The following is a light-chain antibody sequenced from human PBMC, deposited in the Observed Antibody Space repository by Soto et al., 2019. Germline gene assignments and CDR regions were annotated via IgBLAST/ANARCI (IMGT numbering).Light chain of an antibody. V-gene: IGKV3-15*01. CDR2: GES. J-gene: IGKJ1*01. CDR1: QSVSIN. CDR3: QQYYDWPRT. Sequence: EIVMTQSPATLSVSPGERATLSCRASQSVSINLAWFQQKPGQAPRLLIYGESARATGIPARFSGSGSGTEFTLTISSLQSEDFAVYFCQQYYDWPRTVGQGTKVDIK.